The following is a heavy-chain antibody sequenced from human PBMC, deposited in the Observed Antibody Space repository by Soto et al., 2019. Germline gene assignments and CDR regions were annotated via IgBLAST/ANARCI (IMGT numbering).Heavy chain of an antibody. Sequence: SSETLSLTCTVSGGSIGTGDYSWNWIRQPPGKGPEWVGYIYPIGSTHYNPSLKSRLNISMDTSKNQLSLRLSSVTAADTAVYYCARDDGCSSSSCYLDVWGQGTTVTVS. J-gene: IGHJ6*02. D-gene: IGHD2-2*01. CDR3: ARDDGCSSSSCYLDV. CDR2: IYPIGST. V-gene: IGHV4-30-4*01. CDR1: GGSIGTGDYS.